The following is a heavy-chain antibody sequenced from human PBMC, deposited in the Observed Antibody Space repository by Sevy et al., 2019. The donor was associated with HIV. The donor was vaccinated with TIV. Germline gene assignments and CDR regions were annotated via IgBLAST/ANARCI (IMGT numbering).Heavy chain of an antibody. CDR1: GGSISSYY. V-gene: IGHV4-4*07. CDR3: ARALGGSYGRDYYYYYMDV. CDR2: IYTSGST. D-gene: IGHD1-26*01. J-gene: IGHJ6*03. Sequence: SETLSLTCTVSGGSISSYYWSWIRQPAGKGLEWIGRIYTSGSTNYNPSLKSRVTMSVDTSKNQFSLKLSSVTAADTAVYYCARALGGSYGRDYYYYYMDVWGKWTTVTVSS.